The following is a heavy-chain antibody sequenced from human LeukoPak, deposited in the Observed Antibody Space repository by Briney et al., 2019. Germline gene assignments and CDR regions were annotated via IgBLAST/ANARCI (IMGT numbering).Heavy chain of an antibody. D-gene: IGHD6-13*01. J-gene: IGHJ1*01. V-gene: IGHV1-18*01. CDR2: ISAYNGNT. Sequence: ASVKVSCKASGYTFTSYGISWVRQAPGQGLAWMGWISAYNGNTNYAQKLQGRVTMTTDTSTSTAYMELRSLRSDDTAVYYCARAGYSSSWSEYFQHWGQGTLVTVSS. CDR1: GYTFTSYG. CDR3: ARAGYSSSWSEYFQH.